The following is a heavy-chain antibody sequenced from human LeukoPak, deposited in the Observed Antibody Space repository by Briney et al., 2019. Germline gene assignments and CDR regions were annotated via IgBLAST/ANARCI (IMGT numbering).Heavy chain of an antibody. Sequence: PSETLSLTCSVSGGSISSYYWSWIRQPPGKGLEWIGYMYYSGSTHYNPSLKSRVTMSVDTSKNQFSLKLRSVTAADTAVYYCARSLFGYSGYDFPGYWGQGTLVTVSS. CDR3: ARSLFGYSGYDFPGY. CDR2: MYYSGST. D-gene: IGHD5-12*01. CDR1: GGSISSYY. J-gene: IGHJ4*02. V-gene: IGHV4-59*01.